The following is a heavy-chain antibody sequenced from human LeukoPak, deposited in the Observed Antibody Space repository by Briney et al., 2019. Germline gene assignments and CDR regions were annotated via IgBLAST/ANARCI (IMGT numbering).Heavy chain of an antibody. CDR3: ARCGYSYGHFDY. CDR2: INLNSGGT. J-gene: IGHJ4*02. CDR1: GYSFTDYF. V-gene: IGHV1-2*02. Sequence: GASVKVSCKASGYSFTDYFIHWVRQAPGLGLEWMGWINLNSGGTNYAQKFQARVTTTSDTSISTVYMELSSLRSDDTAVYYCARCGYSYGHFDYWGQGTPVTVSS. D-gene: IGHD5-18*01.